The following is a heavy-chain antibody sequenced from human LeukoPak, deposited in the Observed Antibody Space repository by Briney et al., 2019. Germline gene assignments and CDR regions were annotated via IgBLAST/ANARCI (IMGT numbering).Heavy chain of an antibody. V-gene: IGHV5-51*01. J-gene: IGHJ4*02. CDR2: IYPGDSDT. Sequence: GESLKISCKGSGYRFTTYWLGWVRPTPGKGLEWMGIIYPGDSDTRYNPSFQGQVTISADKSISTAYLQWSSLKASDTAIYYCARSSGTYEYYFDYWGQGTLVTVSS. D-gene: IGHD2-15*01. CDR3: ARSSGTYEYYFDY. CDR1: GYRFTTYW.